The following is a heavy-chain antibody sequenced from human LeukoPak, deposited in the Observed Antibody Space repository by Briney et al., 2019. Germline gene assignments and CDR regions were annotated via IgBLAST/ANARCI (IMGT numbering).Heavy chain of an antibody. CDR1: GFTFSSYG. D-gene: IGHD2-21*02. Sequence: GGSLRLSCAASGFTFSSYGMHWVRQAPGKGLEWVAFIRYDGSNKYYADSVKGRFTISRDNSKNTLYLQMNSLRTEDTAVYFCVSEATYCGGDCYGYWGQGTLVTVSS. CDR3: VSEATYCGGDCYGY. J-gene: IGHJ4*02. V-gene: IGHV3-30*02. CDR2: IRYDGSNK.